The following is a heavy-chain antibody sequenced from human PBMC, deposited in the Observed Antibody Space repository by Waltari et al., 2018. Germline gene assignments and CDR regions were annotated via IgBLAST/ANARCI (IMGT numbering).Heavy chain of an antibody. J-gene: IGHJ4*02. CDR2: IKYDGSNK. Sequence: QVQLVESGGGVVQPGRSLRLSCAASGFTFSSYGMHWVRQAPGKGLGWVAVIKYDGSNKYDADSVKGRFTISRDNSKNTLYLQMNSLRAEDTAVYYCAKSGAIAARRVRGAYYFDYWGQGTLVTVSS. CDR1: GFTFSSYG. D-gene: IGHD6-6*01. CDR3: AKSGAIAARRVRGAYYFDY. V-gene: IGHV3-30*18.